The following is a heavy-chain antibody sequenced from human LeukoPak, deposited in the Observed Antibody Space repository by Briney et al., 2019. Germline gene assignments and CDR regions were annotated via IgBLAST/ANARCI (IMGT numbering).Heavy chain of an antibody. Sequence: PSETLSLTCAVYGGSFSVYYCSWIRQPPGKGLEWIGEINHSGSTNYNPSLKSRVTISVDTSKNQFSLKLSSVTAADTAVYYCARAITGIAAAGTNGEVFDYWGQGTLVTVSS. V-gene: IGHV4-34*01. J-gene: IGHJ4*02. CDR1: GGSFSVYY. CDR2: INHSGST. CDR3: ARAITGIAAAGTNGEVFDY. D-gene: IGHD6-13*01.